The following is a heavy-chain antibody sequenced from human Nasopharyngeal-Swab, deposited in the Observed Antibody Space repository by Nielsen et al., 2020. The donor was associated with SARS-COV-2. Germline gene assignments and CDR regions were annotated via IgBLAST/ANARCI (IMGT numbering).Heavy chain of an antibody. CDR1: AGSFSAYY. CDR2: IDHTGRT. V-gene: IGHV4-34*01. J-gene: IGHJ6*02. CDR3: ARGGYQLLLRNYYYGMDV. Sequence: SESLSLTCAVHAGSFSAYYWSWVRQPPGKGLEWIGEIDHTGRTNNNPSLQSRVTMSVDTSKNQFSLTLSSVTAADTAVYYCARGGYQLLLRNYYYGMDVWSQGTTVTVSS. D-gene: IGHD2-15*01.